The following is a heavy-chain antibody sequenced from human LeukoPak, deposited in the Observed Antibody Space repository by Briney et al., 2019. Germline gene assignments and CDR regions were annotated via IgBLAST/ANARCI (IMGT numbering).Heavy chain of an antibody. Sequence: GGPLRLSCAASGFTFSSYWMSWVRQAPGKGLEWVANIKEDGSEKYYVDSVKGRFTISRDNAKNSLYLQMNSLRAEDTAVYYCAREGYGRLVAHFDYWGQGTLVTVSS. CDR2: IKEDGSEK. J-gene: IGHJ4*02. CDR3: AREGYGRLVAHFDY. V-gene: IGHV3-7*01. D-gene: IGHD3-16*01. CDR1: GFTFSSYW.